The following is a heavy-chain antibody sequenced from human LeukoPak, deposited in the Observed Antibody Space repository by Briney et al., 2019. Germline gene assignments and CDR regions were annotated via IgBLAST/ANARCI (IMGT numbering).Heavy chain of an antibody. Sequence: PGGSLRLSCAAAGFTFSSYAMSWVRQAPGKGLEWVSAISGSGGSTYYADSVKGRFTISRDNSKNTLYLQMNSLRAEDTAVYYCAKTPSSSKWGITTIVVVAPPHYWAQGTLVTVSS. CDR2: ISGSGGST. D-gene: IGHD3-22*01. J-gene: IGHJ4*02. CDR3: AKTPSSSKWGITTIVVVAPPHY. V-gene: IGHV3-23*01. CDR1: GFTFSSYA.